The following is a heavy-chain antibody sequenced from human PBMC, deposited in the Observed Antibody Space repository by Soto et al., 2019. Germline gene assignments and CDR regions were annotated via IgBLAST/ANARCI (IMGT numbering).Heavy chain of an antibody. V-gene: IGHV4-39*07. J-gene: IGHJ2*01. Sequence: TLSLTCTVSGGSISSSSYYWGWIRQPPGKGLEWIGSIYYSGSTYYNPSLKSRVTISVDTSKNQFSLKLSSVTAADTAVYYCARDRYYYDSSGYRWDWYFDLWGRGTLVTVSS. D-gene: IGHD3-22*01. CDR3: ARDRYYYDSSGYRWDWYFDL. CDR1: GGSISSSSYY. CDR2: IYYSGST.